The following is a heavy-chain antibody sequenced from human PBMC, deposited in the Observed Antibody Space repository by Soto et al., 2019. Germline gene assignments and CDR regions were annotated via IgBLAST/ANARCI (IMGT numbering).Heavy chain of an antibody. CDR3: ARETTNDILTASYGNWFDP. J-gene: IGHJ5*02. D-gene: IGHD3-9*01. V-gene: IGHV3-21*01. CDR1: GFTFSSYN. CDR2: ISSSSTYI. Sequence: EVQLVESGGGLVKPGGSLRLSCAASGFTFSSYNMNWVRQAPGKGLEWVSSISSSSTYIYYADSVKGRFTISRDNAKNSLYLQMNRLRAEDTAVYYCARETTNDILTASYGNWFDPWGQGTLVTVSS.